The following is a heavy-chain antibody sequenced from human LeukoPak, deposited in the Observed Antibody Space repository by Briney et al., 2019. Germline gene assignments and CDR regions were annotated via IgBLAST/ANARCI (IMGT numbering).Heavy chain of an antibody. V-gene: IGHV3-7*01. CDR2: IKKDGSEQ. J-gene: IGHJ4*02. CDR1: GFTVSSNY. D-gene: IGHD5-24*01. CDR3: ARDLGWLQSDY. Sequence: PGVSLRLSCAASGFTVSSNYMSWVRQAPGKGLEWVVTIKKDGSEQYYVDSMKGRLTISRDNAKNSVYLQIHNLRAEDTAVYYCARDLGWLQSDYWGQGTLVTVSS.